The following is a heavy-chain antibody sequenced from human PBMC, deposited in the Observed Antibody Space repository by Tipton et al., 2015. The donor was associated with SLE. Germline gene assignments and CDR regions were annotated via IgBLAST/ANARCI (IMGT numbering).Heavy chain of an antibody. V-gene: IGHV4-34*01. J-gene: IGHJ6*03. CDR3: ARGGLTYGYYYYMDV. Sequence: TLSLTYAVYGGSFSGYYWSWIRQPPGKGLEWIGEINHSGSTNYNPSLKSRVTISVDTSKNQFSLRLSSVTAADTAVYYCARGGLTYGYYYYMDVWGKGTTVTVSS. D-gene: IGHD4-17*01. CDR2: INHSGST. CDR1: GGSFSGYY.